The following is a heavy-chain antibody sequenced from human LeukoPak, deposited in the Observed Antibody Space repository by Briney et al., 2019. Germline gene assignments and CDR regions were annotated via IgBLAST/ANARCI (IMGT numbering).Heavy chain of an antibody. D-gene: IGHD6-13*01. CDR2: IRYDGSNK. J-gene: IGHJ4*02. CDR1: GFTFSSYG. CDR3: AKVGSNCFDY. V-gene: IGHV3-30*02. Sequence: PGGSLRLSCAASGFTFSSYGMHWVRQAPGKGLEGVAFIRYDGSNKYYADSVKGRFTISRDNSKNTLYLQMNSLRAEDTAVYYCAKVGSNCFDYWGQGTLVTVSS.